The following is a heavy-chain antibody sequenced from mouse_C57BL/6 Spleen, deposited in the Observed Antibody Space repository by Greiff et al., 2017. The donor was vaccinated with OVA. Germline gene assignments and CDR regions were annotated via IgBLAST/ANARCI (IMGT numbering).Heavy chain of an antibody. J-gene: IGHJ2*01. CDR3: ARWAMVTTFFDY. CDR2: IYPRSGNT. CDR1: GYTFTSYG. Sequence: QVHVKQSGAELARPGASVKLSCKASGYTFTSYGISWVKQRTGQGLEWIGEIYPRSGNTYYNEKFKGKATLTADKSSSTAYMQLSSLTSEDSAVYFCARWAMVTTFFDYWGQGTTLTVSS. V-gene: IGHV1-81*01. D-gene: IGHD2-2*01.